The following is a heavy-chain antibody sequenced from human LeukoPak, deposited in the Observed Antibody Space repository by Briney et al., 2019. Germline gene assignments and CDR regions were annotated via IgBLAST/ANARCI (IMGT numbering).Heavy chain of an antibody. J-gene: IGHJ4*02. CDR2: INHSGST. CDR1: GGSFSGYY. V-gene: IGHV4-34*01. CDR3: AMKASMVRALVDY. D-gene: IGHD3-10*01. Sequence: SETLSLTCAVYGGSFSGYYWSWIRQPPGKGLEWIGEINHSGSTNYNPSPKSRVTISVDTSKNQFSLKLSSVTAADTAVYYCAMKASMVRALVDYWGQGTLVTVSS.